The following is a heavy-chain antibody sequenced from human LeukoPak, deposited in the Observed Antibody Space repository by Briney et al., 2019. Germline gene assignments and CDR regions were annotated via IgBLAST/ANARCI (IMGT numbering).Heavy chain of an antibody. Sequence: SDTLSLTCAVSGYSISSSNWWGWFRQPPGKGLEWIGYIYYSGSAYYNTSLNSRITMSVDTSKNQFSLKLSSVTAVDTAVYYCARQYDFWSGLFDYWGQGTLVTVSS. CDR1: GYSISSSNW. D-gene: IGHD3-3*01. J-gene: IGHJ4*02. V-gene: IGHV4-28*01. CDR2: IYYSGSA. CDR3: ARQYDFWSGLFDY.